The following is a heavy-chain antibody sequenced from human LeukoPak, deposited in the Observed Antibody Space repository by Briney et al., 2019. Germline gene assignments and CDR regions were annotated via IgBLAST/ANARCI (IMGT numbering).Heavy chain of an antibody. CDR3: ARGNPVDIVATIRGADYNWFDP. CDR1: GFTFSSYC. D-gene: IGHD5-12*01. Sequence: GGSLRLSCAASGFTFSSYCMSWVRQAPGKGLEWVANIKQDGGEKYYVDSVKGRFTISRDNAKNSLYLQMNSLRAEDTAVYYCARGNPVDIVATIRGADYNWFDPWGQGTLVTVSS. V-gene: IGHV3-7*01. J-gene: IGHJ5*02. CDR2: IKQDGGEK.